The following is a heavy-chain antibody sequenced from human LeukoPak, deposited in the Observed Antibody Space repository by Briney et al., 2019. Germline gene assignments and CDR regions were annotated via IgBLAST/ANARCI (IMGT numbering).Heavy chain of an antibody. D-gene: IGHD6-13*01. CDR1: GFTSSNYA. CDR2: ITNSDGGA. J-gene: IGHJ6*03. Sequence: VQPGGSLRLSCAASGFTSSNYAMNWVRPAPGKGLEWVSAITNSDGGAYHADSVKGRFTISRDNSKNTLYLQMNSLRAEDTAIYYCAKGSSESWYYYYMDVWGKGTTVTVSS. V-gene: IGHV3-23*01. CDR3: AKGSSESWYYYYMDV.